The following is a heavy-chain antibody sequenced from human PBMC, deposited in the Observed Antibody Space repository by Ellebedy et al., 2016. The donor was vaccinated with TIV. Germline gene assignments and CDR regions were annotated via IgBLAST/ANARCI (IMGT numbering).Heavy chain of an antibody. CDR2: IYYSGST. CDR3: AGSGPDYYYYGMDV. V-gene: IGHV4-59*13. CDR1: GGSISSYY. J-gene: IGHJ6*02. Sequence: SETLSLTXTVSGGSISSYYWSWIRQPPGKGLEWIGYIYYSGSTNYNPSLKSRVTISVDTSKNQFSLKLSSMTTADTAVYYCAGSGPDYYYYGMDVWGQGTTVTVSS.